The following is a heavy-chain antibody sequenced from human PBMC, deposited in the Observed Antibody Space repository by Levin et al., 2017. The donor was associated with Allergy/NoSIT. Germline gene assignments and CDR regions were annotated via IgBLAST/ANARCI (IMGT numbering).Heavy chain of an antibody. Sequence: PSETLSLTCNVSGGSVSSGAYYWSWIRQPAGKGLEWIGRIDSSGSTNYNPSLESRVTISLDTSKNQFSLKLTSVSGADTAVYYCARVRLSSIFNWFDPWGQGTLIIVSS. CDR3: ARVRLSSIFNWFDP. CDR2: IDSSGST. D-gene: IGHD3-3*02. J-gene: IGHJ5*02. CDR1: GGSVSSGAYY. V-gene: IGHV4-61*02.